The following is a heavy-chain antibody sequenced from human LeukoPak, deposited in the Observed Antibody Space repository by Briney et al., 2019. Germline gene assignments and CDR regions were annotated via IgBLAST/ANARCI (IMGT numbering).Heavy chain of an antibody. V-gene: IGHV5-51*01. J-gene: IGHJ4*02. CDR1: GYSFTSYW. Sequence: GESLKISCKGSGYSFTSYWIGWVRQMPGKGLEWMGIIYPGDSDTRYSPSSQGQVTISADKSISTAYLQWSSLKASDTAMYYCARLKPMVRGVMGSNYFDYWGQGTLVTVSS. CDR3: ARLKPMVRGVMGSNYFDY. CDR2: IYPGDSDT. D-gene: IGHD3-10*01.